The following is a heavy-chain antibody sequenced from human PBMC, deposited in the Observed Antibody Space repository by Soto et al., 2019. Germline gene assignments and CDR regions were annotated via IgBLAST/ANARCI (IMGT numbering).Heavy chain of an antibody. D-gene: IGHD1-26*01. V-gene: IGHV1-69*12. J-gene: IGHJ4*01. CDR2: IVPIVDTS. CDR1: GGTFSSYA. CDR3: VRVEAIPRYPDN. Sequence: QVQLVQSGAEVRQPASSVKVSCKTTGGTFSSYAISWVRQAPGQGLEWMGGIVPIVDTSTYAQKFQGRVTITADESTSTVYMELSSLRSDDTAVYYCVRVEAIPRYPDNWGHRTHVTVSS.